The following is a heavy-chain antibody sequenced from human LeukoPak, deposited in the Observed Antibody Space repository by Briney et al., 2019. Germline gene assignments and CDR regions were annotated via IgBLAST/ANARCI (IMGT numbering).Heavy chain of an antibody. Sequence: GGSLRLSXAASGFTFSSYSMNWVRQAPGKGLEWVSSISTSSSYIYYADSVKGRFTISRDNAKNTLYLQMNSLRAEDTAVYYCAMSPYSSSWYVSYWGQGTLVTVSS. J-gene: IGHJ4*02. CDR2: ISTSSSYI. CDR1: GFTFSSYS. D-gene: IGHD6-13*01. CDR3: AMSPYSSSWYVSY. V-gene: IGHV3-21*01.